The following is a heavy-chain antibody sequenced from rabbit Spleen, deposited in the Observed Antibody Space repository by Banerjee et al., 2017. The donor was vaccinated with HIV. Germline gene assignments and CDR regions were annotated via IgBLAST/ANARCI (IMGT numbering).Heavy chain of an antibody. V-gene: IGHV1S45*01. Sequence: QEQLVESGGGLVQPTGSLTLTCIASGVSFSGDSYICWVRQAPGKGLEWIACINIVTGKSVYASWAKGRFIMFRTSSTTVTLQMTSLTVADTATYFCARDLVTVIGWNFNLWGPGTLVTVS. CDR2: INIVTGKS. J-gene: IGHJ4*01. CDR3: ARDLVTVIGWNFNL. CDR1: GVSFSGDSY. D-gene: IGHD1-1*01.